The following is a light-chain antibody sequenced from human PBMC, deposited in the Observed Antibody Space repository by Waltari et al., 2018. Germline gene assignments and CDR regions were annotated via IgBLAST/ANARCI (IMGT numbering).Light chain of an antibody. CDR2: AAS. Sequence: DIQLTQSPYFLSASVGARVTITCRASQGISSYLAWYQQKPGKAPKLLIYAASTLQSGVPSRFSGSGSGTEFTLTISSLQPEDFATYYCQQLNSYPWTFGQGTKVEIK. J-gene: IGKJ1*01. CDR1: QGISSY. CDR3: QQLNSYPWT. V-gene: IGKV1-9*01.